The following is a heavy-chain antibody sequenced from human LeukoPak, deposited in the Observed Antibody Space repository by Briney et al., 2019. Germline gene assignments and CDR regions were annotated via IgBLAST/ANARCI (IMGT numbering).Heavy chain of an antibody. CDR2: ISGSGDST. D-gene: IGHD3-3*01. V-gene: IGHV3-23*01. CDR3: AKQGSYDFWSGYYIDY. CDR1: GSTFSNYA. J-gene: IGHJ4*02. Sequence: GGSLRLSCAASGSTFSNYAINWVRQAPDKGLEWVSAISGSGDSTYYADSVRGRFTISRDNSKNTVYLHVSSLRAEDTAVYYCAKQGSYDFWSGYYIDYWGQGTLVTVSS.